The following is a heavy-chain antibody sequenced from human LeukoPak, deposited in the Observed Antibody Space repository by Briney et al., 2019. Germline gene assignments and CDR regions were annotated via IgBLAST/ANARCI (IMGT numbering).Heavy chain of an antibody. CDR2: ISWNSGSI. V-gene: IGHV3-9*01. D-gene: IGHD3-16*02. CDR1: GLMFEDYG. Sequence: SGGSLRLSCVASGLMFEDYGMHWVRHAPGKGLEWVSGISWNSGSIDYADSVKGRFTISRDNAKNTLYLQMNSLRVEDTALYYCEKTGGGHRSYHYYGMDVWGQGTTVTVS. J-gene: IGHJ6*02. CDR3: EKTGGGHRSYHYYGMDV.